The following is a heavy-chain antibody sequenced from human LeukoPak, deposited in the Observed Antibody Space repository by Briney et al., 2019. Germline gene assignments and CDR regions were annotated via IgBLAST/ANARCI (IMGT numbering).Heavy chain of an antibody. CDR1: GGSISSGSYY. Sequence: SETLSLTGAVSGGSISSGSYYWTWIRQPAGKGLEWIGRIYTSGSTNYNPSLKSRVTISLDTSKNQFSLRLSSVTAADTAVYYCARGPGYYGSGSYPSVYWGQGTLVTVSS. V-gene: IGHV4-61*02. CDR3: ARGPGYYGSGSYPSVY. CDR2: IYTSGST. J-gene: IGHJ4*02. D-gene: IGHD3-10*01.